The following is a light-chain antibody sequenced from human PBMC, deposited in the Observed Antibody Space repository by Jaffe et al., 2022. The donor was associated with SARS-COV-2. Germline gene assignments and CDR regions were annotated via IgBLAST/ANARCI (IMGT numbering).Light chain of an antibody. J-gene: IGKJ2*01. CDR3: QQYDNLPSYT. CDR1: QDISNY. Sequence: DIQMTQSPSSLSASVGERVTITCQASQDISNYLNWYQQKPGKAPKLLIYDASNLEAGVPSRFSGSGSGTDFTFTINSLQPEDIATYYCQQYDNLPSYTFGQGTKLEIK. CDR2: DAS. V-gene: IGKV1-33*01.